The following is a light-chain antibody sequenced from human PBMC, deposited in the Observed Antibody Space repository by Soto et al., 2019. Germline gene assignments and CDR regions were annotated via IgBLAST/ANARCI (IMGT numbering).Light chain of an antibody. CDR2: QAS. Sequence: EIVMTQSPATLSVSPGERATLSCRASQSVSNNLAWFQQKPGQAPRLLIYQASTRATGIPATFSGSGSGTEFTLTISSLKSEDFAVYYCQQYNDRPGTFGQGTKVDI. CDR1: QSVSNN. J-gene: IGKJ1*01. CDR3: QQYNDRPGT. V-gene: IGKV3-15*01.